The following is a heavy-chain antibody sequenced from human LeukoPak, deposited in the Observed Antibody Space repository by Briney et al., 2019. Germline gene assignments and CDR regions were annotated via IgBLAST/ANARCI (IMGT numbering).Heavy chain of an antibody. CDR3: AKDEERVGAPEGFDY. D-gene: IGHD1-26*01. CDR1: GFTFTSYG. CDR2: ISGSGGST. Sequence: GGSLRLSCAASGFTFTSYGMSWVRQAPGKGLEWVSAISGSGGSTYYADSVKGRFTISRDNSKNTLYLQMNSLRAEDTAVYYCAKDEERVGAPEGFDYWGQGTLVTVSS. V-gene: IGHV3-23*01. J-gene: IGHJ4*02.